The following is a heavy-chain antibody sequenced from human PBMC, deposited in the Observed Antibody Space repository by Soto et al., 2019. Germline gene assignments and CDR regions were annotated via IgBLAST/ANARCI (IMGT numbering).Heavy chain of an antibody. J-gene: IGHJ6*02. Sequence: QVQLVESGGGVVQPGRSLRLSCAASGFTFSNYGMHWVRQAPGKGLEWLAIIWHDGNNKYYADSVRGRFIISRDNSKNRLYLQLNSLRAEDTAVYYCASDLVGASDSYGLDVWGQGTPVNVSS. CDR3: ASDLVGASDSYGLDV. CDR1: GFTFSNYG. V-gene: IGHV3-33*01. CDR2: IWHDGNNK. D-gene: IGHD1-26*01.